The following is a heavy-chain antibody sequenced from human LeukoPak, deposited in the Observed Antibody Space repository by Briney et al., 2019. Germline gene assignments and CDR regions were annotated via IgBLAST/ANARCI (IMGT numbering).Heavy chain of an antibody. CDR2: IFYTGST. V-gene: IGHV4-59*08. Sequence: SETLSLTCTVSGGSFSSYYWSWIRQPPGKGLEWIGYIFYTGSTNYNPSLESRVTISVDTSKNQFSLKLTSVTAADTAVYFCARLKRFEYNSPGSYYFDYWGQGTLVTVSS. CDR3: ARLKRFEYNSPGSYYFDY. D-gene: IGHD6-6*01. CDR1: GGSFSSYY. J-gene: IGHJ4*02.